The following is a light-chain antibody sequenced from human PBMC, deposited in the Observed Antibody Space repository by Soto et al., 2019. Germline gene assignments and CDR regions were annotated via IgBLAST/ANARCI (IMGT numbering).Light chain of an antibody. Sequence: EIVMTQSPAILSVIPGERAALSCRASQSVSNYLSWYQQKPGQAPRLLIYDVSNRATDIPARFSGSGSGTDFTLTVSSLEPEDLAVYYCQQRSNWPRTFGQGTKVDIK. CDR3: QQRSNWPRT. CDR2: DVS. V-gene: IGKV3-11*01. J-gene: IGKJ1*01. CDR1: QSVSNY.